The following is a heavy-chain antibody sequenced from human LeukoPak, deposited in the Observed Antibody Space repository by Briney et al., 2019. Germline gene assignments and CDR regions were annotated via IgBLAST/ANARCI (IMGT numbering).Heavy chain of an antibody. CDR3: ARPPSIAAAGNAFDI. Sequence: GESLKISCKGSGYSFTSYWISWVRQMPGKGLERMGRIDPSDSYTNYSPSFQGHVTISADKSISTAYLQWSSLKASDTAMYYCARPPSIAAAGNAFDIWGQGTMVTVSS. CDR1: GYSFTSYW. J-gene: IGHJ3*02. V-gene: IGHV5-10-1*01. CDR2: IDPSDSYT. D-gene: IGHD6-13*01.